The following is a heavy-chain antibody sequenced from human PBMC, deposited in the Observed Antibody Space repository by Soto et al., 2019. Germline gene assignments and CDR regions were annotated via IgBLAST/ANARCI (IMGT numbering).Heavy chain of an antibody. CDR2: IYHSGST. V-gene: IGHV4-30-2*02. D-gene: IGHD5-18*01. Sequence: SETLSLTCAVSGGSISSGGYSWSWIRQPPGKGLEWIGYIYHSGSTNYNPSLKSRVTISVDTSKNQFSLKVPSMTAADTAVYYCARSLASAGYTYGNFDSWGQGTLVTVSS. CDR3: ARSLASAGYTYGNFDS. CDR1: GGSISSGGYS. J-gene: IGHJ4*02.